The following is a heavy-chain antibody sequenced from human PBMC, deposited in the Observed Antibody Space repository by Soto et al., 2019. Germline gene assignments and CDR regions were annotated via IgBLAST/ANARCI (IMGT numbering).Heavy chain of an antibody. CDR3: ATTFLEWFSLGYYYGMDV. CDR1: GYTLTELS. J-gene: IGHJ6*02. V-gene: IGHV1-24*01. CDR2: FDPEDGET. Sequence: ASVKVSCKVSGYTLTELSMHWVRQAPGKGLEWMGGFDPEDGETIYAQKFQGRVTMTEDTSTDTAYTELSSLRSEDTAVYYCATTFLEWFSLGYYYGMDVWGQGTTVTVSS. D-gene: IGHD3-3*01.